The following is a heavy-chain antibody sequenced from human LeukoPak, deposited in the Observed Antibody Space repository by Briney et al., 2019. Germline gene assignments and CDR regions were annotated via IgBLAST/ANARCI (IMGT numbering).Heavy chain of an antibody. CDR3: ARDLWVPNLTSGAFDL. CDR2: IGVSAGTE. J-gene: IGHJ3*01. Sequence: PGGSLRLSCAASGFSFRTYEMNWVRQAPGGGLEWVSYIGVSAGTEHYADSVKGRFTISRDNAKNSLYLQMNSLRAEDTALYYCARDLWVPNLTSGAFDLWGQGTMVTVSS. CDR1: GFSFRTYE. D-gene: IGHD2-2*01. V-gene: IGHV3-48*03.